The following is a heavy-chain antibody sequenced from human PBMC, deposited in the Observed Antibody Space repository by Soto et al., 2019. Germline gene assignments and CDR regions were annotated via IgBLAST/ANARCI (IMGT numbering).Heavy chain of an antibody. Sequence: CGSVRLSVAAAGSAFSGGARSWVRQAPGKGLEWVSAISGSGGSTYYADSVKGRFTISRDNSKNTLYLQMNSLRAEDTAVYYCAVKGGAYGSGLFDKVFDHWGQGTLVTVSS. D-gene: IGHD5-18*01. CDR2: ISGSGGST. J-gene: IGHJ4*02. CDR3: AVKGGAYGSGLFDKVFDH. V-gene: IGHV3-23*01. CDR1: GSAFSGGA.